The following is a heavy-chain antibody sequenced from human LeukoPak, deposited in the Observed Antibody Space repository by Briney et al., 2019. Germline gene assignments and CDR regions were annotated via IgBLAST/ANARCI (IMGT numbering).Heavy chain of an antibody. CDR2: IIPIFGTA. D-gene: IGHD6-19*01. V-gene: IGHV1-69*13. J-gene: IGHJ2*01. CDR1: GGTFSSYA. CDR3: ARGAVAETHYWYFDL. Sequence: ASVKVSCKASGGTFSSYAISWVRQPPGQGLEWMGGIIPIFGTANYAQKFQGRVTITADESTSTAYMELSSLRSEDTAVYYCARGAVAETHYWYFDLWGRGTLVTVSS.